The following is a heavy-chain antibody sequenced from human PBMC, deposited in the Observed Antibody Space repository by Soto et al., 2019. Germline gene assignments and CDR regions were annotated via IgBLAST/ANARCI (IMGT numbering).Heavy chain of an antibody. CDR3: AKGGGGIRYLPAHP. CDR1: GFTFSSYG. V-gene: IGHV3-30*18. CDR2: ISYDGSNK. Sequence: QVQLVESGGGVVQPGRSLRLSCAASGFTFSSYGMHWVRQAPGKGLEWVAVISYDGSNKYYADSVKGRFTISRDNSKNTLYLQMNSLRAEDTAVYYCAKGGGGIRYLPAHPWGQGTLVTVSS. D-gene: IGHD3-9*01. J-gene: IGHJ5*02.